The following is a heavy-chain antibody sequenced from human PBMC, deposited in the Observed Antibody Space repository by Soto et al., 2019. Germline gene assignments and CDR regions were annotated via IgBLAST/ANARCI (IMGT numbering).Heavy chain of an antibody. V-gene: IGHV3-23*01. D-gene: IGHD6-13*01. CDR3: AKERVATYSSSDY. CDR1: GFQFASYA. Sequence: EVQLLESGGGLVPPGGSLRLSCAASGFQFASYAMSWVRLAPGKGLEWVSGIIGSGGTTSYANSVKGRFTISRDNSKNTLYLQMNNLRAEDTAVYYCAKERVATYSSSDYWGQGTLVTVSS. CDR2: IIGSGGTT. J-gene: IGHJ4*02.